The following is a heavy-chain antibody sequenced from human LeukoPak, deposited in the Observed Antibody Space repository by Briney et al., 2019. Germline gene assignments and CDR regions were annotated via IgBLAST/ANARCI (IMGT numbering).Heavy chain of an antibody. V-gene: IGHV1-8*01. CDR3: PRSNTSSYLSISYYSYYMDV. CDR2: MNPNSGNT. J-gene: IGHJ6*03. CDR1: GYTFTSYY. D-gene: IGHD6-6*01. Sequence: GASVKVSCTASGYTFTSYYSNWVRQATGQGLEWMGWMNPNSGNTGYAQKFQGRVTMTRNTSISTAYKELSSLTSEDEAVHYCPRSNTSSYLSISYYSYYMDVWGKGTTVTVSS.